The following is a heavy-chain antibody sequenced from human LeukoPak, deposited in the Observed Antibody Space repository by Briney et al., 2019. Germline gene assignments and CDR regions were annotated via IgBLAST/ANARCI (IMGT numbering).Heavy chain of an antibody. D-gene: IGHD5-24*01. J-gene: IGHJ4*02. CDR1: GFTFSSYA. CDR3: VKRGEMGTIAGFDY. CDR2: VSVSGIST. Sequence: GGSLRLSCAASGFTFSSYAMSWVRQAPGKGLEWVLAVSVSGISTYYADSVKGRFTISRDNSKNMLYLQMSSLRAEDTAVYYCVKRGEMGTIAGFDYWGQGTLVTVSS. V-gene: IGHV3-23*01.